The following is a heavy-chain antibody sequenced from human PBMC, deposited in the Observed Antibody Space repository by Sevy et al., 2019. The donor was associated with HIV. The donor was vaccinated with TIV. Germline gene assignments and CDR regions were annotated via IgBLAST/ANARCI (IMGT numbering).Heavy chain of an antibody. D-gene: IGHD2-8*01. J-gene: IGHJ4*02. CDR3: ARSPAGYCTNGVCPLLDY. CDR2: IYCSGST. Sequence: SETLSLTCTVSGGSISSSSYYWGWIRQPPGKGLEWIGSIYCSGSTYYNPSLKSRVTISVDPSKNQFSLKLSSVTAADTAVYYCARSPAGYCTNGVCPLLDYWGQGTLVTVSS. CDR1: GGSISSSSYY. V-gene: IGHV4-39*01.